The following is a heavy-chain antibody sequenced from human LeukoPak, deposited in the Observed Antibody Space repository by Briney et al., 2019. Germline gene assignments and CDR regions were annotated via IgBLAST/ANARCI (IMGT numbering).Heavy chain of an antibody. CDR2: INPNSGGT. CDR1: GYTFTGYY. D-gene: IGHD2-15*01. Sequence: ASVKVSCKASGYTFTGYYMHWVRQAPGQGLEWMGWINPNSGGTNYAQKFQGRVTMTRDTSISTAYMELSRLRSDDTAVYHCARDRGYCSGGSCYYYMDVWGKGTTVTVSS. J-gene: IGHJ6*03. V-gene: IGHV1-2*02. CDR3: ARDRGYCSGGSCYYYMDV.